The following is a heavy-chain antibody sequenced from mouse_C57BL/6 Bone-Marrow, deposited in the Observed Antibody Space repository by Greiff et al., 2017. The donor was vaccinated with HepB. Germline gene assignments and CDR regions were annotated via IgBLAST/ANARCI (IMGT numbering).Heavy chain of an antibody. CDR3: ARGRLYYDYPFAY. V-gene: IGHV2-2*01. CDR2: IWSGGST. J-gene: IGHJ3*01. CDR1: GFSLTSYG. Sequence: VKLMESGPGLVQPSQSLSITCTVSGFSLTSYGVHWVRQSPGKGLEWLGVIWSGGSTDYNAAFISRLSISKDNSKSQVFFKMNSLQADDTAIYYCARGRLYYDYPFAYWGQGTLVTVSA. D-gene: IGHD2-4*01.